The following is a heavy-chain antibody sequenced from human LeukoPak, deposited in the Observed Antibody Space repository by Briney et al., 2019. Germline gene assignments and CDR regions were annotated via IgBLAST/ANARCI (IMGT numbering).Heavy chain of an antibody. CDR3: ARRGQVGATLYYYYYMDV. CDR1: GYTFTSYG. V-gene: IGHV1-18*01. CDR2: ISAYNGNT. D-gene: IGHD1-26*01. J-gene: IGHJ6*03. Sequence: ASVKVSCKASGYTFTSYGISWVRQAPGQGLEWMGWISAYNGNTNYAQKLQGRVTMTTDTSTSTAYMELRSLRSDDTAVYYCARRGQVGATLYYYYYMDVWGKGTTVTVSS.